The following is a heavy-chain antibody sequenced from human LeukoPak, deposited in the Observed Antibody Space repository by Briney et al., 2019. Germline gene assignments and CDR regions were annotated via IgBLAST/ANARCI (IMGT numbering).Heavy chain of an antibody. V-gene: IGHV3-48*01. CDR2: ISSAGDSR. J-gene: IGHJ4*02. CDR1: GFTFNTYS. D-gene: IGHD3-10*01. Sequence: GGSLRLSCEASGFTFNTYSVNWVRQSPGKGLEWVSYISSAGDSRYYADSVKGRFTISRDNAKNSLYLQMTSLRAEDTAVYYCARVDYYGSGGLDYWGQGTLVTVSS. CDR3: ARVDYYGSGGLDY.